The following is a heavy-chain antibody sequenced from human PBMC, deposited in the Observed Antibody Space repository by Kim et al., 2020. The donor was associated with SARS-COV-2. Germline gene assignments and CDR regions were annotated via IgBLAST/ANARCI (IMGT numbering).Heavy chain of an antibody. V-gene: IGHV1-46*01. CDR1: GYTFTSYY. Sequence: ASVKVSCKASGYTFTSYYMHWVRQAPGQGLEWMGIINPSSGSTSYAQKFQGRVTMTSDTSTSTAYMELSSLRSEDTAVYYCARGATVYYDIVTSYYRGYWGQETLVTVSS. CDR2: INPSSGST. CDR3: ARGATVYYDIVTSYYRGY. D-gene: IGHD3-9*01. J-gene: IGHJ4*02.